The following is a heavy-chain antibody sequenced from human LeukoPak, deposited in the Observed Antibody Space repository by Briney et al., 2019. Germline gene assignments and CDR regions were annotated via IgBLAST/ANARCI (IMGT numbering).Heavy chain of an antibody. CDR2: FYTSGST. D-gene: IGHD3-3*01. CDR3: ARAENDFWSGYYFDY. J-gene: IGHJ4*02. CDR1: GGSISSGSYY. V-gene: IGHV4-61*02. Sequence: SETLSLTCTVSGGSISSGSYYWSWIRQPAGKGLEWIGRFYTSGSTNYNPSLKSRVTISVDTSKNQFSLELSPVTAADTAVYYCARAENDFWSGYYFDYWGQGTLVTVSS.